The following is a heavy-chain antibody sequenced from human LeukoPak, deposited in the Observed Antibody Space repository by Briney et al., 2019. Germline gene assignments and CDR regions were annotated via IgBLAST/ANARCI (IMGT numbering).Heavy chain of an antibody. CDR3: AKAAVAGMPQYTWDYFDY. D-gene: IGHD6-19*01. CDR2: ISGSGGST. Sequence: GGSLRLSCAASGFTFSSYAMSWVRQAPGKGLEWVSAISGSGGSTYYADSVKGRFTISRDNSKNTLYLQMNSLRAEDTAVYYCAKAAVAGMPQYTWDYFDYWGQGTLVTVSS. J-gene: IGHJ4*02. V-gene: IGHV3-23*01. CDR1: GFTFSSYA.